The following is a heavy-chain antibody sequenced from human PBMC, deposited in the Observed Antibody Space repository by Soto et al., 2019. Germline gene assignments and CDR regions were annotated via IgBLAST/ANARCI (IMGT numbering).Heavy chain of an antibody. CDR1: AFTFSSYS. V-gene: IGHV3-21*01. CDR2: ISSSSSYI. Sequence: GSLRLSCAASAFTFSSYSMNWVRQAPGKGLEWVSSISSSSSYIYYADSVKGRFTISRDNAKNSLYLQMNSLRAEDTAVYYCARGQDIVATIPVYFDYWGQGTLVTVSS. D-gene: IGHD5-12*01. CDR3: ARGQDIVATIPVYFDY. J-gene: IGHJ4*02.